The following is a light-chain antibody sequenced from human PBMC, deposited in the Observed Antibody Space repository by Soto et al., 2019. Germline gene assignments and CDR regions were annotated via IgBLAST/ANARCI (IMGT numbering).Light chain of an antibody. J-gene: IGKJ1*01. Sequence: DIQMTQSPSTLSASVEDRVTITCRASQSIGDLLAWYQQKPGEAPKVLTYKASYLESGVPSRFSGSGSGTEFSLTISSLQPGDLATYYCQHYNSYSEAFGQGTKVDIK. CDR2: KAS. CDR1: QSIGDL. CDR3: QHYNSYSEA. V-gene: IGKV1-5*03.